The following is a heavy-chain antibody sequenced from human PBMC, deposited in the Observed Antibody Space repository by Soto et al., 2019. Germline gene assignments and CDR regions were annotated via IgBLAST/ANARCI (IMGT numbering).Heavy chain of an antibody. Sequence: QVQLVESGGGVAQPGRSLRLSCAASGSTFSSYAMHWVRQAPGKGLEWVAVIWYDGSNEDYADSVKGRFTISRDNSKNTLFLLTNSLRVEDTAVYYCAREETGTFDRWGQGTLVTVSS. V-gene: IGHV3-33*01. D-gene: IGHD1-1*01. CDR2: IWYDGSNE. CDR1: GSTFSSYA. CDR3: AREETGTFDR. J-gene: IGHJ4*02.